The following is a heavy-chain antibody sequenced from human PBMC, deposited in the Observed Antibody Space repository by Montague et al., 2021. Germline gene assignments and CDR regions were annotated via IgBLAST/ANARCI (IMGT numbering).Heavy chain of an antibody. J-gene: IGHJ3*02. V-gene: IGHV3-74*01. CDR2: ITLDGSST. CDR1: GFSSSSYW. CDR3: ARNLASAAPGAFDI. D-gene: IGHD6-13*01. Sequence: SLRLSCAASGFSSSSYWMHWVRQAPGKGLLWVSRITLDGSSTTFADSVKGRFTTSRDNAKATLYLQMSSLRVEDTAVYYCARNLASAAPGAFDIWGQGTMVTVSS.